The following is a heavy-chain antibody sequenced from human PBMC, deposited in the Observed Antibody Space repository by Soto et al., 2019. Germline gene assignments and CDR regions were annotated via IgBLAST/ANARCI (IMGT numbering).Heavy chain of an antibody. J-gene: IGHJ3*01. CDR1: GFTFNNYG. V-gene: IGHV3-30*18. Sequence: QVQLVESGGGVVQPGTSLRLSCAASGFTFNNYGMHWVRQAPGTGLEWVAAISNDGSDKYYADSVKGRLTISRDNSKNTLSLQMDSLRAEDTAVYYCAKDQGIAASHGIDWGQGTMVTVSS. D-gene: IGHD6-13*01. CDR3: AKDQGIAASHGID. CDR2: ISNDGSDK.